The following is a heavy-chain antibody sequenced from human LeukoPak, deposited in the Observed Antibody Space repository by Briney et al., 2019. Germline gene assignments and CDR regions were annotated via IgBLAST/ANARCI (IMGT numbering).Heavy chain of an antibody. CDR3: ARHVTVTPSYLFYYMDV. D-gene: IGHD4-17*01. J-gene: IGHJ6*03. V-gene: IGHV5-51*01. Sequence: AGESLKISCRGSGYTSTTYFVGWVRQMPGKGLEWVGVIKPDDSHSISNPSFQGHVTISADKSIGTAYLQRGSLQASDTASYYCARHVTVTPSYLFYYMDVWGNGTTVIVSS. CDR2: IKPDDSHS. CDR1: GYTSTTYF.